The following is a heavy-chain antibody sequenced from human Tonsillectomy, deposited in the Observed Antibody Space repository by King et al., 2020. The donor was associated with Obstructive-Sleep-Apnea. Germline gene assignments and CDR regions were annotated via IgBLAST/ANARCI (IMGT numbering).Heavy chain of an antibody. CDR1: GYSFTSYW. Sequence: QLVQSGAEVKKPGESLKISCKGSGYSFTSYWIGWVRQMPGKGLEWMGIIYPGDSDTRYSPSFQGQVTISADKSNSTAYLQWSSLKASDTAMYYCARRDSSSWYGYYFDYWGQGTLVTVSS. J-gene: IGHJ4*02. CDR3: ARRDSSSWYGYYFDY. V-gene: IGHV5-51*01. CDR2: IYPGDSDT. D-gene: IGHD6-13*01.